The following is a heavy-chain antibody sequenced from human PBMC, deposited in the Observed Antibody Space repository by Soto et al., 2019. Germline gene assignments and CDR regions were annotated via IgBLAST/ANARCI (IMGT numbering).Heavy chain of an antibody. J-gene: IGHJ6*02. Sequence: QVQLVQSGAEVKKPGASVKVSCKASGYTFTSYGISWVRQAPGQGLEWRVWISAYNGNTNYAQKLQGRVNRTTDTSTRTANMERRSLRSDDTAVYYCARDRAWCGDPIPYYYYGMDVWGQGTTVTVSS. CDR1: GYTFTSYG. CDR3: ARDRAWCGDPIPYYYYGMDV. CDR2: ISAYNGNT. V-gene: IGHV1-18*04. D-gene: IGHD3-10*01.